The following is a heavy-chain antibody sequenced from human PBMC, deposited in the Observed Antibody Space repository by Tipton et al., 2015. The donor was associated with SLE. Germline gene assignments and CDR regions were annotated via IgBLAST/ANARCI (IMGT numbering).Heavy chain of an antibody. D-gene: IGHD1-26*01. CDR1: GGSFSGYY. J-gene: IGHJ3*02. CDR2: IYSSGSP. V-gene: IGHV4-4*07. CDR3: ARPIVGVAAFHI. Sequence: GLVKPSETLSLTCAVYGGSFSGYYWSWIRQPDGKGLEWIGRIYSSGSPNYNPSLKSRVTMSVDTSKNQFSLKLSSVTAADTAVYFCARPIVGVAAFHIWGPGTMVTVSS.